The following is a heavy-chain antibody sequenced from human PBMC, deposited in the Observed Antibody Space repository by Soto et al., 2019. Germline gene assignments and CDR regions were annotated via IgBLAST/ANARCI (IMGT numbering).Heavy chain of an antibody. CDR2: VYYSGST. CDR3: VCIYRNNWNNWFVP. V-gene: IGHV4-39*01. CDR1: GGSISGSSYY. Sequence: ASETLSLTCTVSGGSISGSSYYWGWIRQPPGKGLEWIGSVYYSGSTFYNPSLKSRVTISVDTSKNQFSLRLSSVTAADAAVYYCVCIYRNNWNNWFVPWGQGTLVTVSS. D-gene: IGHD1-20*01. J-gene: IGHJ5*02.